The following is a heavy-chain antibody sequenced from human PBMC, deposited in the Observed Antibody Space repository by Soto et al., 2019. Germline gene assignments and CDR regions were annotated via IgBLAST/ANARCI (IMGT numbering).Heavy chain of an antibody. D-gene: IGHD6-13*01. CDR2: IIPIFGTA. CDR3: ARDQSPTRFGDEQQPTGKYYGMDV. J-gene: IGHJ6*02. Sequence: SVKVSCKASGGIFSSYAISWVRQAPGQGLEWMGGIIPIFGTANYAQKFQGRVTITADESTSTAYMELSSLRSEDTAVYYCARDQSPTRFGDEQQPTGKYYGMDVWGQGTTVTVSS. V-gene: IGHV1-69*13. CDR1: GGIFSSYA.